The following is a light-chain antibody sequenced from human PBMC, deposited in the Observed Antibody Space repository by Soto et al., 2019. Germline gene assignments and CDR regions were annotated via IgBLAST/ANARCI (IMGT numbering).Light chain of an antibody. CDR3: SSSTSSSTDVV. Sequence: QSVLTQPASVSGSPGQSITISCTGTSSDVGGYNYVSWYQQHPGKAPKLMIYDVSNRPSGVSNRFSGSKSGNTASLTISGLQADDEADYYCSSSTSSSTDVVFGGGTKLTVL. CDR2: DVS. J-gene: IGLJ2*01. V-gene: IGLV2-14*01. CDR1: SSDVGGYNY.